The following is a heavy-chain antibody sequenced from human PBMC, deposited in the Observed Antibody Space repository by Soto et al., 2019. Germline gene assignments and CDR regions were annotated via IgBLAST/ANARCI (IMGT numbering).Heavy chain of an antibody. CDR1: AFSLSTGGVG. CDR2: IYWDDDK. V-gene: IGHV2-5*02. CDR3: IQTRCGGDCLQSYASYYYFGMDV. Sequence: QITLKESGPTLVKPTQTLTLTCTFSAFSLSTGGVGVGWIRQPPGKALEWLALIYWDDDKRYSPSLRSRLTITKYTPKAPVVLTMTNMDPVDTATYYCIQTRCGGDCLQSYASYYYFGMDVWGQGTTVTVSS. D-gene: IGHD2-21*02. J-gene: IGHJ6*02.